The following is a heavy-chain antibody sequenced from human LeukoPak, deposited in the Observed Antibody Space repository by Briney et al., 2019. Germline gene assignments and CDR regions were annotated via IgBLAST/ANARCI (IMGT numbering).Heavy chain of an antibody. CDR1: EFTLSSYE. J-gene: IGHJ4*02. Sequence: GGSLRLSCAASEFTLSSYEINWVRQAPGKGLEWVAYISIRGTTRYYADSVKGRFAISRDNSKNTLNLQMNSLRAEDTAVYYCVKDRTGTYTLDYWGQGTLVTVSS. D-gene: IGHD3-10*01. CDR2: ISIRGTTR. CDR3: VKDRTGTYTLDY. V-gene: IGHV3-48*03.